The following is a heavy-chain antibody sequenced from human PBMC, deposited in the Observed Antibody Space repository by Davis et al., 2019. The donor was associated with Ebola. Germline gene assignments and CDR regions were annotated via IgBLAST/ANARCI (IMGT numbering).Heavy chain of an antibody. CDR1: GGSMSRYY. D-gene: IGHD1-7*01. Sequence: PSETLSLTCTVAGGSMSRYYWSWIRQPPGRGLEWIGFIYYSGSSSYNPSLKNRVTMSVDTSKSQFSLKLTSVTAADTGVYYCAGLSPLGTTIDYCGQGTLVTVSS. CDR2: IYYSGSS. V-gene: IGHV4-59*08. J-gene: IGHJ4*02. CDR3: AGLSPLGTTIDY.